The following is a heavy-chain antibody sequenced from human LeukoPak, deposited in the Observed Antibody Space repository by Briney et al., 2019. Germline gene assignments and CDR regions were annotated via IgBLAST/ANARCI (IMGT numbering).Heavy chain of an antibody. CDR1: GYTFTGYY. CDR2: INPNSGST. V-gene: IGHV1-2*02. J-gene: IGHJ6*02. CDR3: ASSLLWFGESYGMDV. D-gene: IGHD3-10*01. Sequence: GASVKVSCKASGYTFTGYYMHWVRQAPGQGLEWMGWINPNSGSTNYAQKFQGRVTMTRDTSISAAYMELSRLRSDDTAVYYCASSLLWFGESYGMDVWGQGTTVTVSS.